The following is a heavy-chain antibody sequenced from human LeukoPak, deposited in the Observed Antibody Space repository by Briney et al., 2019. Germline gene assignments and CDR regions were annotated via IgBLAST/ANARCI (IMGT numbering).Heavy chain of an antibody. CDR2: INPNSGGT. CDR3: ARSTTPVAKWESSSWTTFDI. CDR1: GYTFTGYY. V-gene: IGHV1-2*02. D-gene: IGHD6-13*01. J-gene: IGHJ3*02. Sequence: ASVKVSCKASGYTFTGYYMHWVRQAPGQGLEWMGWINPNSGGTNYAQKFQGRVTMTRDTSISTAYMELSRLRSDDTAVYYCARSTTPVAKWESSSWTTFDIWGQGTMVTVSS.